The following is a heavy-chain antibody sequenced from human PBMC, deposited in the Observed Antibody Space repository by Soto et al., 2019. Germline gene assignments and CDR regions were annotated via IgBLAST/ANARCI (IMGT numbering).Heavy chain of an antibody. V-gene: IGHV1-69*13. D-gene: IGHD6-6*01. CDR1: GGTFSSYA. Sequence: SVKVSCKASGGTFSSYAISWVRQAPGQGLEWMGGIIPIFGTANYAQKFQGRVTITADESTSTAYMELSSLRSEDTAVYYCASRYSSSTYYYGMDVWGQGTTVTVSS. CDR2: IIPIFGTA. J-gene: IGHJ6*02. CDR3: ASRYSSSTYYYGMDV.